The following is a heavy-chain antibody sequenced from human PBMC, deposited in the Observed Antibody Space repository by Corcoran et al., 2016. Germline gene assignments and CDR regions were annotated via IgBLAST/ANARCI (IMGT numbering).Heavy chain of an antibody. Sequence: QVQLVQSGAEVKKPGASVKVSCKASGYTFTSYYMHWVRQAPGQGLEWMGIINPSGGSTSYAQKFQGRVTMTRDTSTSTVYRELSSLRSEDTAVYYCAGDRLTTGREGHGDFDYWGQGTLVTVSS. V-gene: IGHV1-46*01. CDR1: GYTFTSYY. D-gene: IGHD3-3*01. J-gene: IGHJ4*02. CDR3: AGDRLTTGREGHGDFDY. CDR2: INPSGGST.